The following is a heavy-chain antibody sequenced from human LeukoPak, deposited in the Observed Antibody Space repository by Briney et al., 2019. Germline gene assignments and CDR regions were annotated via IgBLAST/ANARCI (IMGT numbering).Heavy chain of an antibody. CDR1: GFTFSSYA. CDR3: ATARYDDNDYYYYYMDV. D-gene: IGHD3-9*01. V-gene: IGHV3-23*01. J-gene: IGHJ6*03. CDR2: ISGSGGST. Sequence: ESGGSLRLSCAASGFTFSSYAMSWVRQAPGKGLEWVSAISGSGGSTYYADSVKGRFTISRDNSKNTLYLQMNSLRAEDTAVYYCATARYDDNDYYYYYMDVWGDGTSVTVSS.